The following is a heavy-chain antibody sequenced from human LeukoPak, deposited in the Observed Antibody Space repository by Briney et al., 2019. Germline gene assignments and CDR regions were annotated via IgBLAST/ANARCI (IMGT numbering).Heavy chain of an antibody. V-gene: IGHV1-2*02. CDR2: INPNSGGT. D-gene: IGHD3-16*01. CDR1: GYTFTSCG. Sequence: ASVKVSCKASGYTFTSCGISWVRQAPGQGLECLGWINPNSGGTNYAQKFQGRVTMASDTSISTAYMELSSLRSDDTAVYYCARAGGGSPFDSWGQGTLVTVSS. J-gene: IGHJ4*02. CDR3: ARAGGGSPFDS.